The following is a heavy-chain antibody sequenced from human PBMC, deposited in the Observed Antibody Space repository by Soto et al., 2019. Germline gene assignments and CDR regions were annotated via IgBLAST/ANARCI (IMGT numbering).Heavy chain of an antibody. CDR1: GFTFGDFA. D-gene: IGHD5-18*01. CDR2: IRSGRYGGTA. J-gene: IGHJ4*02. CDR3: TTIPRNRYGYPFDC. V-gene: IGHV3-49*05. Sequence: EKQLVESGGGLVNPGRSLRLSCTGSGFTFGDFAMSWFRQTPGKGLECVGFIRSGRYGGTADYAASVKGRFTISRDDSKSVAYLQMNSLKSEDTGLYYCTTIPRNRYGYPFDCWGKGTLVTVSS.